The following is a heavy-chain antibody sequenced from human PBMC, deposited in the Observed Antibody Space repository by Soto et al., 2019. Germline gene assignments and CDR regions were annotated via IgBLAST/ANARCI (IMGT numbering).Heavy chain of an antibody. D-gene: IGHD1-20*01. CDR2: IIPIFGTA. V-gene: IGHV1-69*13. CDR3: ARANMYNRSADY. J-gene: IGHJ4*02. Sequence: SVKVSCKSAGGTFSSSAISWVRQARGQGLAWMGGIIPIFGTANYAQKFQGSVTITPDESTRTAYMELNSLRSEDTAVYYCARANMYNRSADYWGQGTLVTVSS. CDR1: GGTFSSSA.